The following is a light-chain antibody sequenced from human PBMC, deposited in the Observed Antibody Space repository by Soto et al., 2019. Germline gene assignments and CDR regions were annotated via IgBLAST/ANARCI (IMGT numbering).Light chain of an antibody. Sequence: EILMTQPRATQSVSPGATPTLSCRASQSVGTKLAWYQQKPRQAPRLIXNGASTRATGVPARFSGWGSGTEFTLTISSLQSEDFAVYYCQQYHNWPPITFGQGTRLEIK. CDR3: QQYHNWPPIT. CDR2: GAS. J-gene: IGKJ5*01. V-gene: IGKV3-15*01. CDR1: QSVGTK.